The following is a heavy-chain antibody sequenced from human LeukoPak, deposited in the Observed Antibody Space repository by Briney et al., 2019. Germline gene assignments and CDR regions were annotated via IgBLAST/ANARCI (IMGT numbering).Heavy chain of an antibody. V-gene: IGHV1-2*04. D-gene: IGHD6-13*01. J-gene: IGHJ3*02. CDR3: ARVGALRAAAGSPHAFDI. Sequence: VASVKVSCKASGYTFTGYYMHWVRQAPGQGLEWMGWINPNSGGTNYAQKFQGWVTMTRDTSISTAYMELSRLRSDDTAVYYCARVGALRAAAGSPHAFDIWGQGTMVTVSS. CDR1: GYTFTGYY. CDR2: INPNSGGT.